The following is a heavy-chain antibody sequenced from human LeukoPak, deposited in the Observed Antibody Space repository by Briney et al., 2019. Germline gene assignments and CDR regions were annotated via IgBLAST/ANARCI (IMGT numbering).Heavy chain of an antibody. V-gene: IGHV6-1*01. CDR1: GDSVSANSAT. Sequence: SQTLSLTCALSGDSVSANSATWTWLRQSPSRGLEWLGRTYYRSKWYNDYAVSMKSRITINPDTSKNQFSLQLNSVTPEDTAVYYCARLVGASWFDSWGQGTLVTVSS. J-gene: IGHJ5*01. CDR2: TYYRSKWYN. D-gene: IGHD1-26*01. CDR3: ARLVGASWFDS.